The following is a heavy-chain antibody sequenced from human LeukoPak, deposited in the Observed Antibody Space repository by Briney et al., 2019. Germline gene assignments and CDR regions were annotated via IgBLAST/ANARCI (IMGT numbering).Heavy chain of an antibody. Sequence: GESLKISCTASGFALSSYGMHWVRQAPGKGLEWLGFVRFNGGNEYYADSVKGRFTISRDTSKNTLFLQMKSLRVEDTAVYSCARESSGGYRSGGPKYWGLGTMVTVSS. CDR3: ARESSGGYRSGGPKY. CDR2: VRFNGGNE. CDR1: GFALSSYG. V-gene: IGHV3-30*02. J-gene: IGHJ4*02. D-gene: IGHD2-15*01.